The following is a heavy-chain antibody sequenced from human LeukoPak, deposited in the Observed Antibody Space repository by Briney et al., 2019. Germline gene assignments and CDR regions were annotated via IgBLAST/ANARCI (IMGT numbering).Heavy chain of an antibody. CDR2: IIPIFGTA. CDR3: ARNYLDYYGSGSYEGGLDC. V-gene: IGHV1-69*13. J-gene: IGHJ4*02. D-gene: IGHD3-10*01. CDR1: GGTFSSYA. Sequence: GASVKVSCKASGGTFSSYAISWVRQAPGQGLEWMGGIIPIFGTANYAQKFQGRVTITADESTSTAYMELSSLRSEDTAVYYCARNYLDYYGSGSYEGGLDCWGQGTLVTVSS.